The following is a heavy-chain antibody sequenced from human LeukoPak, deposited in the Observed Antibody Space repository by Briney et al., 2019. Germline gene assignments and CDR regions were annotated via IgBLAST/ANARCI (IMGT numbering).Heavy chain of an antibody. D-gene: IGHD2-8*01. CDR2: INHSGST. J-gene: IGHJ4*02. Sequence: SETLSLTCAVYGGSFSGCYWSWIRQPPGKGLEWIGEINHSGSTNYNPSLKSRVTISVDTSKKQFSLKLSSVTAADTAVYYCARHHRMDYWGQGTLVTVSA. V-gene: IGHV4-34*01. CDR3: ARHHRMDY. CDR1: GGSFSGCY.